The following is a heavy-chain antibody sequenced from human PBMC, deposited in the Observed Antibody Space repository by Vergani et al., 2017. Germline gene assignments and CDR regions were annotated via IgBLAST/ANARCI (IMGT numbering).Heavy chain of an antibody. CDR3: ARGLFTMVRGVPRYGMDV. Sequence: QVQLQESGPGLVKPSETLSLTCTVSGGSISSYYWSWIRQPPGKGLEWIGYIYYSGSTNYNPSLKSRGTISVDTSKNQFSLKLSSVTAADTAVYYCARGLFTMVRGVPRYGMDVWGQGTTVTVSS. J-gene: IGHJ6*02. V-gene: IGHV4-59*12. CDR1: GGSISSYY. CDR2: IYYSGST. D-gene: IGHD3-10*01.